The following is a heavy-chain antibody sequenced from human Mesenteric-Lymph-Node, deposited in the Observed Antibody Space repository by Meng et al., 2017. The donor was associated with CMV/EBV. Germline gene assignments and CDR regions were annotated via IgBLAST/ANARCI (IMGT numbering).Heavy chain of an antibody. CDR1: GYTFTGYY. D-gene: IGHD6-13*01. J-gene: IGHJ4*02. Sequence: SVKVSCKASGYTFTGYYMHWVRQAPGQGLEWMGWINPNSGGTNYAQKFQGRVTMTRDTSISTAYMELSRLRSDDTAVYYCARDPHWGAAGREFDYWGQGTLVTVSS. V-gene: IGHV1-2*02. CDR3: ARDPHWGAAGREFDY. CDR2: INPNSGGT.